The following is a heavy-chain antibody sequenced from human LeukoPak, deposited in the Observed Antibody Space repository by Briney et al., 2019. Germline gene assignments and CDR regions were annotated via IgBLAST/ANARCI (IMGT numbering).Heavy chain of an antibody. V-gene: IGHV3-48*04. D-gene: IGHD3-22*01. Sequence: GGSLRLSCAASGFTFSSYSMNWVRQAPGKGLEWVSYISSSSSTIYYADSVKGRFTISRDNAKNSLYLQMNSLRAEGTAIYYCARDRYYDKIWGQGTMVTVSS. CDR2: ISSSSSTI. CDR3: ARDRYYDKI. CDR1: GFTFSSYS. J-gene: IGHJ3*02.